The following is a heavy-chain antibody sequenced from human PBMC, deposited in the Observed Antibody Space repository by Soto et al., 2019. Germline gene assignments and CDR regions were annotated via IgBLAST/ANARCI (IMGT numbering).Heavy chain of an antibody. D-gene: IGHD6-6*01. CDR2: IYYTGNT. J-gene: IGHJ3*02. CDR3: ARVGISSSDAFDI. CDR1: GGSISSGGYY. Sequence: QVQLQESGPGLVKPSQTLSLTCTVSGGSISSGGYYWSWIRQHPENGLEWIGYIYYTGNTYYNASLKSRVTISVDTSNNQFSLKLSSVTAADTAVYYCARVGISSSDAFDIWGQGTTVTVSS. V-gene: IGHV4-31*03.